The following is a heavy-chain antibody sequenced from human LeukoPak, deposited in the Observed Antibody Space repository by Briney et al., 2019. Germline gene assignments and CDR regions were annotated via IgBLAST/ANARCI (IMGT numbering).Heavy chain of an antibody. V-gene: IGHV7-4-1*02. J-gene: IGHJ4*02. CDR3: ARGYPVYSKRYFDY. CDR1: GYTFTSYA. Sequence: ASVKVSCKDSGYTFTSYAMNWVRQAPGQGFEWMGWINTNTGNPTYAQGFTGRFVFSLDTSVSTAYLQISSLKAEDTAVYYCARGYPVYSKRYFDYWGQGTLVTVSS. CDR2: INTNTGNP. D-gene: IGHD2-15*01.